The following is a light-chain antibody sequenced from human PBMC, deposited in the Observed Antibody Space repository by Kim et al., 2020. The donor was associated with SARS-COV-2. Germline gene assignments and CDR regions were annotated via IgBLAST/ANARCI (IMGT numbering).Light chain of an antibody. Sequence: EIVMTQSPATLSVSPGERATLSCRASQSISTNLAWYQQKPGQVPRLLIYGASTRATGIPARFSGSGSGTEFTLTISSLQSEDFAVYYCQHYNNWPLTFGGGTKVDIK. CDR3: QHYNNWPLT. V-gene: IGKV3-15*01. J-gene: IGKJ4*01. CDR1: QSISTN. CDR2: GAS.